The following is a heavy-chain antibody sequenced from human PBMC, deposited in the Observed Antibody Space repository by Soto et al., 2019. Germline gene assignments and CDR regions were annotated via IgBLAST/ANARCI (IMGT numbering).Heavy chain of an antibody. CDR1: GGSISSSSYY. D-gene: IGHD3-10*01. V-gene: IGHV4-39*01. CDR2: IYYSGST. CDR3: ARHRRVLLWFGELLSTYYYYYGMDV. J-gene: IGHJ6*02. Sequence: SETLSLTCTVSGGSISSSSYYWGWIRQPPGKGLEWIGSIYYSGSTYYNPSLKSRVTISVDTSKNQFSLKLSSVTAADTAVYYCARHRRVLLWFGELLSTYYYYYGMDVWGQGTTVTVSS.